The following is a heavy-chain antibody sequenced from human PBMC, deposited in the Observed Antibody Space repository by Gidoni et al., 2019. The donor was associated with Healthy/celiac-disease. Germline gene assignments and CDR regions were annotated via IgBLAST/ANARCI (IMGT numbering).Heavy chain of an antibody. V-gene: IGHV5-51*01. CDR1: GYSFTSYW. CDR2: LYPGDSDT. CDR3: ARARIAVADMLTFDY. D-gene: IGHD6-19*01. J-gene: IGHJ4*02. Sequence: EVQLVQSGAEVKKPGESLKISCTGSGYSFTSYWIGWGRQMPGKGLEWMGILYPGDSDTRYSPSFQGQVTISADKSISTAYLQWSSLKASDTAMYYCARARIAVADMLTFDYWGQGTLVTVSS.